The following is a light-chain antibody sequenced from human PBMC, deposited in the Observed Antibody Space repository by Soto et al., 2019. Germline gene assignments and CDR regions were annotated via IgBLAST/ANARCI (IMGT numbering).Light chain of an antibody. V-gene: IGKV3-20*01. J-gene: IGKJ4*01. CDR1: QSVSSSY. CDR3: QQYLT. Sequence: EIVLTQSPGTLSLSPGERATLSCRASQSVSSSYLAWYQQKPGQAPRLLIYGASSRATGIPDRFSGSGSGTDFTLTISRLEPEDVAVYYCQQYLTFGGGTKVEIK. CDR2: GAS.